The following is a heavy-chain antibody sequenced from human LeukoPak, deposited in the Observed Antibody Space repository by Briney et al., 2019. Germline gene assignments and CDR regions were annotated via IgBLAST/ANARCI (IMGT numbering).Heavy chain of an antibody. CDR2: IYYSGST. J-gene: IGHJ4*02. Sequence: SETLSLTCTVSGGSISSYYWSWIRQPPGKGLEWIGYIYYSGSTNYNPSLKSRVTISVDTSKNQFSLKLSSVTAADTAVYYCARDLDDFPGYWGQGTLVTVSS. CDR3: ARDLDDFPGY. CDR1: GGSISSYY. D-gene: IGHD2-21*02. V-gene: IGHV4-59*12.